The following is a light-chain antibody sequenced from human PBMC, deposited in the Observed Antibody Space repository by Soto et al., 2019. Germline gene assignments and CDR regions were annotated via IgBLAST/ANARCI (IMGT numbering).Light chain of an antibody. V-gene: IGKV3-20*01. CDR1: QNVDNKN. CDR3: QQYGMSPLFI. J-gene: IGKJ3*01. CDR2: ATS. Sequence: EIVLTQSPGTLSLSPGERATLSCRAGQNVDNKNIAWYQQKPGQAPSLLIYATSSRAAGIPDRFSGSGSGTDFTLTISRLEPEDSAVYYCQQYGMSPLFIFGPGTKVEI.